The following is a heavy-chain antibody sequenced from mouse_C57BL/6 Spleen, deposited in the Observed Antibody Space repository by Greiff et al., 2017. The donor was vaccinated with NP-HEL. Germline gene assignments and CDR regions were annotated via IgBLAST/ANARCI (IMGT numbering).Heavy chain of an antibody. Sequence: QVQLKESGPELVKPGASVKLSCKASGYTFTSYDINWVKQRPGQGLEWIGWIYPRDGSTKYNEKFKGKATLTVDTSSSTAYMELHSLTSEDSAVYFCARGGRGRGWYFDVWGTGTTVTVSS. CDR2: IYPRDGST. D-gene: IGHD3-1*01. V-gene: IGHV1-85*01. J-gene: IGHJ1*03. CDR3: ARGGRGRGWYFDV. CDR1: GYTFTSYD.